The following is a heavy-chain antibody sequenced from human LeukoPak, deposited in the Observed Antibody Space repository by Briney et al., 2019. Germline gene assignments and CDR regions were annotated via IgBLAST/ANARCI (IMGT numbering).Heavy chain of an antibody. CDR1: GGSISTGDYY. Sequence: SETLSLTCTVSGGSISTGDYYWSWIRQPAGKGLEWIGRIHTSGSTIYNPSLQTRVTVSIDMSRNQFSPILNSVTAADTAVYYCARDMVTAPYFWFDPWGQGTLVTVSS. CDR2: IHTSGST. V-gene: IGHV4-61*02. J-gene: IGHJ5*02. D-gene: IGHD2-21*02. CDR3: ARDMVTAPYFWFDP.